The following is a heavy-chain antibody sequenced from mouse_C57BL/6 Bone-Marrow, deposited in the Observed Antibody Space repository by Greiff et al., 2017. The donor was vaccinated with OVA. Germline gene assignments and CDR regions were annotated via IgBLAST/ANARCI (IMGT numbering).Heavy chain of an antibody. CDR2: INPGTGGT. CDR3: ARKWFYAMDY. D-gene: IGHD1-3*01. V-gene: IGHV1-42*01. J-gene: IGHJ4*01. Sequence: VQLQQSGPELVKPGASVKISCKASGYSFTGYYMNWVKQSPEKSLEWIGEINPGTGGTTYNQKFKAKATLTVDKSSSTAYMQLKSLTSEDSAVYYCARKWFYAMDYWGQGTSVTVSS. CDR1: GYSFTGYY.